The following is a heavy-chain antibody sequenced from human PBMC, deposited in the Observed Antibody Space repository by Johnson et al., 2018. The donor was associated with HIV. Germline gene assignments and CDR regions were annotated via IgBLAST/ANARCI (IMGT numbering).Heavy chain of an antibody. J-gene: IGHJ3*02. CDR3: ARDDSSSNGSAFDI. D-gene: IGHD6-6*01. CDR2: ISSNGGRT. CDR1: GFTFSSYA. Sequence: VQLVESGGGLVQPGGSLRLSCAASGFTFSSYAMHWVRQAPGKGLEYVSAISSNGGRTYYANSVKGRFTISRDNSKNTLYLQMGSLRADDMAVYYCARDDSSSNGSAFDIWGQGTMVTVSS. V-gene: IGHV3-64*01.